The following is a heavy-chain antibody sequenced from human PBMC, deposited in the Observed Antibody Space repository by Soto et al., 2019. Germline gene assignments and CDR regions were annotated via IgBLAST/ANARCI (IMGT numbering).Heavy chain of an antibody. CDR3: ARAIHLVVMTAIPSDWFDP. J-gene: IGHJ5*02. D-gene: IGHD2-21*02. V-gene: IGHV4-30-4*01. Sequence: QVQLQESGPGLVKPSQTLSLTCTVSGGSISSGNYYWSWIRQSPGKGLEWIGYKHYSGSTDYNPSLKRRVTISVDTSKNQFSLKLSSVTAADTAVYYCARAIHLVVMTAIPSDWFDPWGQGTLVTVSS. CDR2: KHYSGST. CDR1: GGSISSGNYY.